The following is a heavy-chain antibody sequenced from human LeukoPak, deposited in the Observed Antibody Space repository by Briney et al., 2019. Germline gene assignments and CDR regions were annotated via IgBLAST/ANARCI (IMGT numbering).Heavy chain of an antibody. D-gene: IGHD3-3*01. V-gene: IGHV3-48*01. Sequence: GGSLRLSCGASGITFSSYSMNWVRQAPGKGLEWVSYISSSGSTKYYADSVKGRFTISRDNARNSLCLQMNSLRAEVTAVYFCARGGLTIMGYWGQGTLVTVSS. J-gene: IGHJ4*02. CDR3: ARGGLTIMGY. CDR1: GITFSSYS. CDR2: ISSSGSTK.